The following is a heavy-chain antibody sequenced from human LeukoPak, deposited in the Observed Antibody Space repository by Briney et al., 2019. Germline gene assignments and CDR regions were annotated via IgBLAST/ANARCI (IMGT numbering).Heavy chain of an antibody. J-gene: IGHJ4*02. V-gene: IGHV3-23*01. CDR3: AKDLSADGTYYYDSSGYYSH. D-gene: IGHD3-22*01. CDR1: GFTFRSYW. CDR2: ISGSGGST. Sequence: GGSLRLSCAASGFTFRSYWMSWVRQSPGKGLEWVSAISGSGGSTYYADSVKGRFTISRDNSKNTLYLQMNSLRAEDTAVYYCAKDLSADGTYYYDSSGYYSHWGQGTLVTVSS.